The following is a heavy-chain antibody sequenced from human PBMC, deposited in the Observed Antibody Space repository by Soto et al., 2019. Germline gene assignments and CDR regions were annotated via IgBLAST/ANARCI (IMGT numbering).Heavy chain of an antibody. CDR1: GFTFSSYS. D-gene: IGHD6-13*01. J-gene: IGHJ4*02. CDR3: AVISSSWSPENFDY. CDR2: ISSSSSYI. Sequence: GALRLSCAPSGFTFSSYSMNWVRQAPGKGLEWVSSISSSSSYIYYADSVKGRFTISRDNAKNSLYLQMNSLRAEDTAVYYCAVISSSWSPENFDYWGQGTLVTVSS. V-gene: IGHV3-21*01.